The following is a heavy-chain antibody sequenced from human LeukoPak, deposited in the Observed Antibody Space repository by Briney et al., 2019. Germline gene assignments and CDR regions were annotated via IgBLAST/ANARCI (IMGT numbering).Heavy chain of an antibody. J-gene: IGHJ6*03. CDR1: GYTFTSYG. Sequence: ASVKVSCKASGYTFTSYGISWVRQAPGQGLEWMGWISAYNGNTNYAQKLQGRVTMTTDTSTSTAYMELRSLRSDDTAVYYCATGVSSSWYGGYYYYYYMDVWGKGTTVTVSS. CDR3: ATGVSSSWYGGYYYYYYMDV. V-gene: IGHV1-18*01. D-gene: IGHD6-13*01. CDR2: ISAYNGNT.